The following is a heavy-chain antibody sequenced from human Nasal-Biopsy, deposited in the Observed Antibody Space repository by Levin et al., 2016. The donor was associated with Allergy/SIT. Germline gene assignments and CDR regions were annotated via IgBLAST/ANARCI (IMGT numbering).Heavy chain of an antibody. Sequence: GESLKISCAGSGFLFKTYGMTWVRQAPGKGLEWVSAITADDGRTYYADTVKGRFTISRDNAKNSLYLQMNSLRPEDTAFYYCAKARWGHSHGSYFDYWGQGTLVTVSS. V-gene: IGHV3-23*01. CDR2: ITADDGRT. CDR1: GFLFKTYG. CDR3: AKARWGHSHGSYFDY. J-gene: IGHJ4*02. D-gene: IGHD3-10*01.